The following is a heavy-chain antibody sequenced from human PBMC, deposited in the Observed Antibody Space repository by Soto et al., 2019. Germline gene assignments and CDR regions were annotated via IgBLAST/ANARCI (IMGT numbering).Heavy chain of an antibody. D-gene: IGHD2-8*01. CDR2: IHYSGST. J-gene: IGHJ4*02. V-gene: IGHV4-59*01. Sequence: SETLSLTCTVSGGSIRNYYWSWIRQPPGKGLEWIGYIHYSGSTNYSPSLKSRVTMSVDTSKNQFSLKLSSVSAADTAVYYCARVECTNGICYPFDYWGQGTLVTVSS. CDR3: ARVECTNGICYPFDY. CDR1: GGSIRNYY.